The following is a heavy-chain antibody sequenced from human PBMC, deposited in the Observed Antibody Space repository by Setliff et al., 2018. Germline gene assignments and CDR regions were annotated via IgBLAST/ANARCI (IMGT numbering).Heavy chain of an antibody. V-gene: IGHV1-2*06. CDR3: LRAGFDAISNGLDY. J-gene: IGHJ4*02. CDR2: ISPHTGGT. CDR1: GYIFTGYY. Sequence: ASVKVSCKASGYIFTGYYMHWVRQAPGQGLEWMGRISPHTGGTNSAQKFQGRVTMTRDTSVSTVYLALNSLRSDDTAVYYCLRAGFDAISNGLDYWGQGTLVTVSS. D-gene: IGHD3-3*01.